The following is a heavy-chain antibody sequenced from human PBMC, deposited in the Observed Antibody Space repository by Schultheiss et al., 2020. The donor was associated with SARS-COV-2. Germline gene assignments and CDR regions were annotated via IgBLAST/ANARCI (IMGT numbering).Heavy chain of an antibody. V-gene: IGHV4-39*01. CDR3: ARQLPVPYSSGWYGPFDY. J-gene: IGHJ4*02. Sequence: SETLSLTCTVSGGSISSSSYYWGWIRQPPGKGLEWIGSIYYSGSTYYNPSLKSRVTISVDTSKNQFSLKLSSVTAADTAVYYCARQLPVPYSSGWYGPFDYWGQGTLVTVSS. CDR1: GGSISSSSYY. CDR2: IYYSGST. D-gene: IGHD6-19*01.